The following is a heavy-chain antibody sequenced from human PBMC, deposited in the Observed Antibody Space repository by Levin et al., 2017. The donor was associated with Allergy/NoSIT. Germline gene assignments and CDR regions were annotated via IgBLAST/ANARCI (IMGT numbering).Heavy chain of an antibody. CDR2: ISYDGSNK. V-gene: IGHV3-30-3*01. Sequence: PGGSLRLSCAASGFNFGSYAMHWVRQAPGKGLEWMTFISYDGSNKYYADSVKGRFTVSRDNSKNTLYLQMTSLRAEDTAVYSCASEGGLATGTNKGDAFDIWGQGTMVTVSS. J-gene: IGHJ3*02. D-gene: IGHD1-1*01. CDR3: ASEGGLATGTNKGDAFDI. CDR1: GFNFGSYA.